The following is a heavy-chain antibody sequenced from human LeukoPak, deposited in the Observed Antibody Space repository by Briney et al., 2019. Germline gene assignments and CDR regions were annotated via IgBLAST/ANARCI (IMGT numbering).Heavy chain of an antibody. CDR1: GFTFGDYA. V-gene: IGHV3-49*04. CDR3: TRDTYSSSP. CDR2: IRSKAYGGTT. Sequence: GGSLRLSCTASGFTFGDYAMSWVRQAPGKGLEWVGFIRSKAYGGTTEYAASVKGRFTTSRDDSESIAYLQMNSLKTEDTAVYYCTRDTYSSSPWGQGTLVTVSS. D-gene: IGHD6-6*01. J-gene: IGHJ5*02.